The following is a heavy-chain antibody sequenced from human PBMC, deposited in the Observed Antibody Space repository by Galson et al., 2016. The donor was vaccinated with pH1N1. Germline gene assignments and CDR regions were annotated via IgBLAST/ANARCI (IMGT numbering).Heavy chain of an antibody. CDR3: ARRGRWQQMGF. CDR2: ISHTGST. J-gene: IGHJ4*02. D-gene: IGHD5-24*01. V-gene: IGHV4-34*01. Sequence: ETLSLTCAVFGGSFSNYQWTWIRQSPGKGLEWIGGISHTGSTNYNPSLWSRLTISIDTSKSQFSLSLRSVSAADTGIYYCARRGRWQQMGFWGQGTPVSVSS. CDR1: GGSFSNYQ.